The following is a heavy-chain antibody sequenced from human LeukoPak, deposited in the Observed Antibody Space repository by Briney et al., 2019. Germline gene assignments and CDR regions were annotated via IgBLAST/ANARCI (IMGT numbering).Heavy chain of an antibody. J-gene: IGHJ6*03. CDR3: ARDSPYYYGSGSATYYMDV. CDR1: GVSISSHY. CDR2: IYYSGST. D-gene: IGHD3-10*01. Sequence: SETLSLTCTVSGVSISSHYWSWIRQPPGKGLEWIGYIYYSGSTNYNPSLKSRVTISVDTSKNQFSLKLSSVTAADTAVYYCARDSPYYYGSGSATYYMDVWGKGTTVTISS. V-gene: IGHV4-59*11.